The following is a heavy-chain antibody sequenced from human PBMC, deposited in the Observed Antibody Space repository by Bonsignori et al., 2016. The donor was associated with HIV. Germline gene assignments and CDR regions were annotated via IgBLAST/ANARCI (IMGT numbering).Heavy chain of an antibody. V-gene: IGHV1-2*02. J-gene: IGHJ4*02. CDR3: ARDTNYFGSGSYYWLDY. CDR2: INPNSGGT. D-gene: IGHD3-10*01. Sequence: WVRQAPGQGLEWMGWINPNSGGTNYAQKFQGRVTMTRDTSISTAYMELSRLRSDDTAVYYCARDTNYFGSGSYYWLDYWGQGTLVTVSS.